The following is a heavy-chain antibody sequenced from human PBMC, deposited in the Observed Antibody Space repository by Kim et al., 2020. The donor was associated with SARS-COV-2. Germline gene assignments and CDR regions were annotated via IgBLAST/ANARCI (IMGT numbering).Heavy chain of an antibody. Sequence: SVKVYCKASGGTFSSYAISWVRQAPGQGLEWMGGIIPIFGTANYAQKFQGRVTITADESTSTAYMELSSLRSEDTAVYYCARGPVSNWNSHRLNWFDPWGQGTLVTVSS. CDR2: IIPIFGTA. D-gene: IGHD1-7*01. CDR3: ARGPVSNWNSHRLNWFDP. CDR1: GGTFSSYA. J-gene: IGHJ5*02. V-gene: IGHV1-69*13.